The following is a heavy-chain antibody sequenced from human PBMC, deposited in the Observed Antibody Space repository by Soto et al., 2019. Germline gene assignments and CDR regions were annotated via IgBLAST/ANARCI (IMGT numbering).Heavy chain of an antibody. CDR3: AVAARPGYGMDV. V-gene: IGHV4-59*01. CDR2: IYYSGST. Sequence: QVQLQESGPGLVKPSETLSLTCTVSGGSIGSYYWSWIRQPPGKGLEWIGYIYYSGSTNYNPSLKSRVTISVDTSKNQFSLKLSSVTAADTAVYYCAVAARPGYGMDVWGQGTTVTVSS. CDR1: GGSIGSYY. D-gene: IGHD6-6*01. J-gene: IGHJ6*02.